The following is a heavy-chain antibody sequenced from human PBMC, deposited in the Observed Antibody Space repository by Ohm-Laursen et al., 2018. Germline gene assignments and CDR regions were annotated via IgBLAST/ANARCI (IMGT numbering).Heavy chain of an antibody. J-gene: IGHJ4*02. CDR2: ISASVNST. D-gene: IGHD5-24*01. CDR1: GFTFSNYA. V-gene: IGHV3-23*01. Sequence: SLRLSCAASGFTFSNYAMTWVRQAPGKGLEWVSTISASVNSTYYADSVKGRFTISRDNSKNTLCLQMNSLRAEDTAVYSCTKGEDGYHFDYWGQGTLVTVSS. CDR3: TKGEDGYHFDY.